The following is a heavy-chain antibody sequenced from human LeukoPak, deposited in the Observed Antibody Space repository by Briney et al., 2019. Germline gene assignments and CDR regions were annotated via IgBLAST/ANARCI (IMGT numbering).Heavy chain of an antibody. V-gene: IGHV3-30-3*01. J-gene: IGHJ4*02. CDR3: ARVSGGDVFDY. CDR1: GFTFSSYA. Sequence: PGGSLRLSCAASGFTFSSYAMHWVRQAPGKGLEWVAVISYDGSNKYYADSVKGRFTISRDNSKNTLYLQMNSLRAEDTAVYYCARVSGGDVFDYWGQGTLVTVSS. CDR2: ISYDGSNK. D-gene: IGHD2-21*02.